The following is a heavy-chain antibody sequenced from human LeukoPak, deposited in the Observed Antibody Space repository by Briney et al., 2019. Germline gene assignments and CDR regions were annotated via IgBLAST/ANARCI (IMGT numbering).Heavy chain of an antibody. CDR3: AKQWLAAFDY. V-gene: IGHV3-30*18. J-gene: IGHJ4*02. CDR1: GFTFSSYS. D-gene: IGHD6-19*01. Sequence: GGSLRLSCAASGFTFSSYSMNWVRQAPGKGLEWVAVISYDGSNKYCADSVKGRFTISRDNSKNTLYLQMNSLRAEDTAVYYCAKQWLAAFDYWGQGTLVTVSS. CDR2: ISYDGSNK.